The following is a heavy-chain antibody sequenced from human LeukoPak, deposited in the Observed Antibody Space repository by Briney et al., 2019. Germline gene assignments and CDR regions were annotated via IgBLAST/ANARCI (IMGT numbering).Heavy chain of an antibody. CDR2: IYYSGST. D-gene: IGHD3-22*01. CDR1: GGSISSSSYS. V-gene: IGHV4-39*07. CDR3: ARVMVFPFYYDSSGYYYVPLYYYYMDV. Sequence: PSETLSLTCTVSGGSISSSSYSWGWIRQPPGKGLEWIGRIYYSGSTNYNPSLKSRVTISVDTSKNQFSLKLSSVTAADTAVYYCARVMVFPFYYDSSGYYYVPLYYYYMDVWGKGTTVTVSS. J-gene: IGHJ6*03.